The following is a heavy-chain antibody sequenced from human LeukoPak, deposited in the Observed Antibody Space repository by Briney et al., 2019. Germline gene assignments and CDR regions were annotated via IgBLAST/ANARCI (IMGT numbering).Heavy chain of an antibody. Sequence: PSETLSLTCAVSGGSISSGGYCWSWIRQPPGKGLEWIGYIYHSGSTYYNPALKSRVTISVDRSKNQFSLKLSSVTAADTAVYYCARGLYGGIDYWGQGTLVTVSS. D-gene: IGHD4-23*01. CDR2: IYHSGST. J-gene: IGHJ4*02. CDR3: ARGLYGGIDY. V-gene: IGHV4-30-2*01. CDR1: GGSISSGGYC.